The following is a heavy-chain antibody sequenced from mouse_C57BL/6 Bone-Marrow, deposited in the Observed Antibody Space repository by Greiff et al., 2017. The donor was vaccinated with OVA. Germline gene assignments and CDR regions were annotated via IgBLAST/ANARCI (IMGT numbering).Heavy chain of an antibody. CDR3: ARAHYYGSSYEYFDV. CDR1: GYSITSGYY. Sequence: EVKLVESGPGLVKPSQSLSLTCSVTGYSITSGYYWNWIRQFPGNKLEWMGYISYDGSNNYNPSLKNRISITRDTSKNQFFLKLNSVTTEDTATYYCARAHYYGSSYEYFDVWGTGTTVTVSS. CDR2: ISYDGSN. J-gene: IGHJ1*03. V-gene: IGHV3-6*01. D-gene: IGHD1-1*01.